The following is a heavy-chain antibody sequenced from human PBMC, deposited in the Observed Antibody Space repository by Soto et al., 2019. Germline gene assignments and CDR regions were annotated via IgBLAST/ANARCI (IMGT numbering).Heavy chain of an antibody. CDR2: INAGNGNT. CDR3: ARGCSGGICYVFDY. Sequence: GASVKVSCKASGYTFTTYAMHWVCQAPGQRLEWMGWINAGNGNTKYSQKFQGRVTITRDTSASTAYMELSSLRSEDTAVYFCARGCSGGICYVFDYWGQGTLVTVSS. V-gene: IGHV1-3*01. D-gene: IGHD2-15*01. J-gene: IGHJ4*02. CDR1: GYTFTTYA.